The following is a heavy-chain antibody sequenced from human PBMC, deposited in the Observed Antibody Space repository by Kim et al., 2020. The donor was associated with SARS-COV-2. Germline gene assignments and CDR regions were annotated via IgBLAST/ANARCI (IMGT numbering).Heavy chain of an antibody. J-gene: IGHJ3*02. Sequence: DSVQGRLTITRDNAKNSLYLQMNSLRAEDTALYDCAKKVVVVAAPNAFDSWGQGTMVTVSS. D-gene: IGHD2-15*01. CDR3: AKKVVVVAAPNAFDS. V-gene: IGHV3-9*01.